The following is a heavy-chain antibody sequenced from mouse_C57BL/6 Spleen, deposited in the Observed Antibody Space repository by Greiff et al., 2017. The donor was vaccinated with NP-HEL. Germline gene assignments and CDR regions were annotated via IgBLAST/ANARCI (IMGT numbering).Heavy chain of an antibody. CDR3: ARSFYDGYSWYFDV. CDR1: GYTFTDYY. CDR2: INPNNGGT. Sequence: EVQLQQSGPELVKPGASVKISCKASGYTFTDYYMNWVKQSHGKSLEWIGDINPNNGGTSYNQKFKGKATLTVDKSSSTAYMELRSLTSEDSAVYYCARSFYDGYSWYFDVWGTGTTVTVSS. D-gene: IGHD2-3*01. V-gene: IGHV1-26*01. J-gene: IGHJ1*03.